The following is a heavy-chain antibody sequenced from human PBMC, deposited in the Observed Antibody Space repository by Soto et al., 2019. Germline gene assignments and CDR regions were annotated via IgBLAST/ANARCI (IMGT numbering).Heavy chain of an antibody. CDR3: ARDGPGVSSGSYNWFDT. CDR2: MNPNSGNT. V-gene: IGHV1-8*01. Sequence: ASVKVSCKGSGYTFTIYDINWVRQATGQGLEWMGCMNPNSGNTGYAQKFQGRVTMTRNTSISTAYMELSSLRSEDTAAYYCARDGPGVSSGSYNWFDTWGQGTLVTV. J-gene: IGHJ5*02. CDR1: GYTFTIYD. D-gene: IGHD1-26*01.